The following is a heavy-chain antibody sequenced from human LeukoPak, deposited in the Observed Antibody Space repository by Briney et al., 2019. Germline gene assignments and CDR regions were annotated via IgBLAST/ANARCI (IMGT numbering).Heavy chain of an antibody. CDR1: GYSISSGYY. CDR2: IYHSGST. V-gene: IGHV4-38-2*01. J-gene: IGHJ5*02. D-gene: IGHD6-13*01. Sequence: SETLSLTCAVSGYSISSGYYWGWIRQPPGKGLEWIGSIYHSGSTYYNPSLKSRVTISVDTSKNQLSLKLSSVTAADTAVYYCARGVGAAAEHWFDPWGQGTLVTVSS. CDR3: ARGVGAAAEHWFDP.